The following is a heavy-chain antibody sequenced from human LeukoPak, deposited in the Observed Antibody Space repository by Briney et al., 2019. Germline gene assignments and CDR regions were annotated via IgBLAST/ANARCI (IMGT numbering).Heavy chain of an antibody. Sequence: SQTLSLTCAISGDSFSNNSGAWSWIRQSPSRGLEWLGRTYYRSKWYNDYAVSVKSRIAINPDTSKNQFSLQLNSVSPEDTAVYYCARAGHYDSSGYYYADAFDLWGQGTMVTVSS. CDR1: GDSFSNNSGA. J-gene: IGHJ3*01. CDR2: TYYRSKWYN. CDR3: ARAGHYDSSGYYYADAFDL. D-gene: IGHD3-22*01. V-gene: IGHV6-1*01.